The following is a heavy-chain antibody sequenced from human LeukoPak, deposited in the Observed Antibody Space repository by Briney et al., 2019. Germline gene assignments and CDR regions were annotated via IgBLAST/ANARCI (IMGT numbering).Heavy chain of an antibody. Sequence: SETLSLTCAVYGGSFIGYYWSWIRQPPGKGLEWIGEINHSGSTNYNPSLKSRVTISVDTSKNQFSLKLSSVTAADTAVYYCASSAGIEDSRPDYWGQGTLVTVSS. CDR3: ASSAGIEDSRPDY. CDR2: INHSGST. J-gene: IGHJ4*02. D-gene: IGHD1-14*01. V-gene: IGHV4-34*01. CDR1: GGSFIGYY.